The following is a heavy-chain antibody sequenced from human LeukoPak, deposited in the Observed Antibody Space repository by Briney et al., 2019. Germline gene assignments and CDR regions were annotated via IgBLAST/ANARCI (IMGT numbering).Heavy chain of an antibody. Sequence: EASVKVSCKASGYTFTSYGISWVRQAPGQGLEWMGWISAYNGNTNYAQKLQGRVTMTTDTSTSTAYMELRSLRSDDTAVYYCARDPGYDILTGYYLIDYWGQGTLVTVSS. D-gene: IGHD3-9*01. CDR1: GYTFTSYG. J-gene: IGHJ4*02. CDR3: ARDPGYDILTGYYLIDY. V-gene: IGHV1-18*01. CDR2: ISAYNGNT.